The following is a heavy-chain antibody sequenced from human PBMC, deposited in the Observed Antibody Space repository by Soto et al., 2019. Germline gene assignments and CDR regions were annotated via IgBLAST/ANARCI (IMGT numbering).Heavy chain of an antibody. CDR2: INPSGGST. D-gene: IGHD3-3*01. J-gene: IGHJ6*01. Sequence: ASVKVSFKASGYTFTSYYVHWVRQAPGQGLEWMGIINPSGGSTSYAQKFQGRVTMTRDTSTSTVYMELSSLRSEDTAVYYCARGFGVVPYYYYGMDVWGQGTPVTVSS. CDR3: ARGFGVVPYYYYGMDV. CDR1: GYTFTSYY. V-gene: IGHV1-46*01.